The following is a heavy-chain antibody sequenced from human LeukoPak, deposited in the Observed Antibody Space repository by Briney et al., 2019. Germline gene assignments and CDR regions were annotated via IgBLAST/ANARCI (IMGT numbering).Heavy chain of an antibody. CDR2: IHRNGGST. D-gene: IGHD3-16*01. V-gene: IGHV3-20*01. CDR3: AWGNSNFDY. J-gene: IGHJ4*02. Sequence: PGGSLRLSCAASGFTSDDYGMSWVRQAPGKGLEWVSGIHRNGGSTGYADSVKGRFTISRDTAKNSLYLQMNSLRAEDTALYHCAWGNSNFDYWGQGTLVTVSS. CDR1: GFTSDDYG.